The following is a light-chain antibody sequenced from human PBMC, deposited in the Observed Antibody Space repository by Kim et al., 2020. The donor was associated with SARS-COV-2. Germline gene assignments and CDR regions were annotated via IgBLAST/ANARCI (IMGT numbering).Light chain of an antibody. CDR3: CSYAGSYSWV. Sequence: GQSVTISCTGTSSDVGGYNYVSWYQQHPRKAPRLMIYDVSRRPSGVPDRFSGSTSGNTASMTISGLQAEDEADYYCCSYAGSYSWVFGGGTQLTVL. CDR1: SSDVGGYNY. J-gene: IGLJ3*02. CDR2: DVS. V-gene: IGLV2-11*01.